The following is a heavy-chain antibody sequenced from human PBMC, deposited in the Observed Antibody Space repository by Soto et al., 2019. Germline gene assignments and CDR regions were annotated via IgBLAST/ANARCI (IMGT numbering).Heavy chain of an antibody. CDR1: GFTVTTTGVG. Sequence: QITLKESGPTLVKPTQTLTLTCTLSGFTVTTTGVGVGWIRQPPGKALEWLALVSWDDDKRYRPSLKSRLTITKDTTKNQVVLTMTNVDPVDTATYYCAHCNVAGSYQYYCQFWGQGALVTVSS. V-gene: IGHV2-5*02. D-gene: IGHD3-10*01. J-gene: IGHJ4*02. CDR2: VSWDDDK. CDR3: AHCNVAGSYQYYCQF.